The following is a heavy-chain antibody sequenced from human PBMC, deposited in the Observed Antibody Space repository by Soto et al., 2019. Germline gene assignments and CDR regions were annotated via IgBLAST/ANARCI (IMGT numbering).Heavy chain of an antibody. Sequence: QVQLVESGGGVVQPGRSLRLSCAASGFTFSSYSMHWVRHAPGKGLEWVELISYDGNKKYYSDSVKGRFTISRDNSKGTLYLQMKRLKPEDTAVYYCARDNAIWQAGIGYFDYWGQGTLVTVSS. CDR1: GFTFSSYS. D-gene: IGHD6-13*01. CDR3: ARDNAIWQAGIGYFDY. CDR2: ISYDGNKK. V-gene: IGHV3-30-3*01. J-gene: IGHJ4*02.